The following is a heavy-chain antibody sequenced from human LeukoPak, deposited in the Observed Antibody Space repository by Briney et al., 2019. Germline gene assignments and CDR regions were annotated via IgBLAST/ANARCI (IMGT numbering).Heavy chain of an antibody. Sequence: NPSETLSLTCTVSGGSISSGDYYWSWIRQPPGKGLEWIGYIYYSGSTYYNPSLKSRVTISVDTSKNQFSLRLSSVTAADTAVYYCARAFTTYYYDSFEYWGQGTLVTVSS. CDR2: IYYSGST. V-gene: IGHV4-30-4*08. CDR1: GGSISSGDYY. J-gene: IGHJ4*02. CDR3: ARAFTTYYYDSFEY. D-gene: IGHD3-22*01.